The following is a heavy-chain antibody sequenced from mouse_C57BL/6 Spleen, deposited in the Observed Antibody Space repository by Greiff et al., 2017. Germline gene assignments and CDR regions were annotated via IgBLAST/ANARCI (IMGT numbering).Heavy chain of an antibody. CDR1: GYTFTSYW. J-gene: IGHJ3*01. Sequence: VQLQQPGAELVRPGSSVKLSCKASGYTFTSYWMHWVKQRPIQGLEWIGNIDPSDSETHYNQTFKDKATLTVDKSSCTAYMQIISLTSEDSAVYYWARDYYGSGFAYWGQGTLVTVSA. D-gene: IGHD1-1*01. CDR3: ARDYYGSGFAY. CDR2: IDPSDSET. V-gene: IGHV1-52*01.